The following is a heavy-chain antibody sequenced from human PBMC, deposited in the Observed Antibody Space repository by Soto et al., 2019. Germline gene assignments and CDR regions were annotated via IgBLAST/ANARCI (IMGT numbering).Heavy chain of an antibody. V-gene: IGHV3-30*18. J-gene: IGHJ6*01. CDR3: AKDYYGSGPLYGMDV. CDR1: GFTFSSYG. Sequence: QVQLVESGGGVVQPGRSLRLSCAASGFTFSSYGMHWVRQAPGKGLEWVAVISYDGSNKYYADSVKGRFTISRDNSKNTLYLQMNSLRAEDTAVYYCAKDYYGSGPLYGMDVW. CDR2: ISYDGSNK. D-gene: IGHD3-10*01.